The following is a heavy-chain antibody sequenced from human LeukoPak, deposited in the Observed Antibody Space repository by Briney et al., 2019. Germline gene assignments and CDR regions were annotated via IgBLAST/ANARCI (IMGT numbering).Heavy chain of an antibody. CDR3: AIYYDSSGYYEVDY. CDR1: GFTFSSYA. J-gene: IGHJ4*02. CDR2: ISGSGGST. D-gene: IGHD3-22*01. Sequence: GGSLRLSCAASGFTFSSYAMSWVRQAPGKGPEWVSAISGSGGSTYYADSVKGRFTISRDNSKNTLYLQMNSLRAEDTAVYYCAIYYDSSGYYEVDYWGQGTLVTVSS. V-gene: IGHV3-23*01.